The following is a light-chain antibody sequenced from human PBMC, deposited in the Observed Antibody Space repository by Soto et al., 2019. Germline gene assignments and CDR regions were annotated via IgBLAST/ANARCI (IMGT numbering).Light chain of an antibody. J-gene: IGKJ2*01. CDR2: LGS. Sequence: DIVMTQSPLSLPVTPGEPASISCRSSQSLLHSNGYNYLDWYLQKPGQSPQLLIYLGSNRASGVPDRFSGSGSGTDFTLKISRVEAEDVGVYYCMLALQMGYTFGQGTKLEIK. CDR1: QSLLHSNGYNY. V-gene: IGKV2-28*01. CDR3: MLALQMGYT.